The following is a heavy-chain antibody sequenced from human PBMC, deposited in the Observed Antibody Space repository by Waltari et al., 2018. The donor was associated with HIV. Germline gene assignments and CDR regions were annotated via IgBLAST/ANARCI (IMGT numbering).Heavy chain of an antibody. Sequence: RLQESGPGLVRPSETLSLTCSVSGASTIGEFFFWGWIRQAPGKGLEWVDSVNDYENMYLPPSLSGRLRMTMDTSRSRLSLRLTSVTAADAGVYFCVRRGQVGSPLSDVFDVWGQGTVVNVS. CDR1: GASTIGEFFF. J-gene: IGHJ3*01. V-gene: IGHV4-39*01. D-gene: IGHD1-26*01. CDR2: VNDYENM. CDR3: VRRGQVGSPLSDVFDV.